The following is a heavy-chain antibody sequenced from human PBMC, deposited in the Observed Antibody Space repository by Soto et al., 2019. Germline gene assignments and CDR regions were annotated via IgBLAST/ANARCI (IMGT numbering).Heavy chain of an antibody. J-gene: IGHJ4*02. D-gene: IGHD5-12*01. CDR1: GFTFSSYA. V-gene: IGHV3-23*01. CDR2: ISGSGGIT. Sequence: GGSLRLSCAASGFTFSSYAMSWVRQAPGKGLEWVSAISGSGGITNYADSVKGRFTISRDNAKNTLYLQMNSLRADDTAVYYCARDISNGYNSYWGQGTLVTVSS. CDR3: ARDISNGYNSY.